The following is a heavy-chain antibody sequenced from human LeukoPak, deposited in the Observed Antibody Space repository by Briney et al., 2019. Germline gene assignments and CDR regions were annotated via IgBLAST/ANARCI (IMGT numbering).Heavy chain of an antibody. CDR2: IKQDGSEK. Sequence: GGSLRLSCAASGFTFSSYWMSWVRQAPGKGLEWVANIKQDGSEKYHVDSVKGRFTISRDNAKNSLYLQMNSLRAEDTAVYYCARLMYYYGSGSYLYWGQGTLVTVSS. D-gene: IGHD3-10*01. J-gene: IGHJ4*02. V-gene: IGHV3-7*01. CDR1: GFTFSSYW. CDR3: ARLMYYYGSGSYLY.